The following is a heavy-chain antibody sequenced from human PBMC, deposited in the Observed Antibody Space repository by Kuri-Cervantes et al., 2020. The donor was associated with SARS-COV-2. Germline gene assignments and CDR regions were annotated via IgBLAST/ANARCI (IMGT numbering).Heavy chain of an antibody. CDR3: ARAPRDGYNWGAFDI. Sequence: LSLTCAVYGGSFSGYKWSWIRQPAGKGLEWIGRIYTSGSTNYNPSLKSRVTMSVDTSKNQFSLKLSSVTAADTAVYYCARAPRDGYNWGAFDIWGQGTMVTVSS. CDR1: GGSFSGYK. CDR2: IYTSGST. D-gene: IGHD5-24*01. J-gene: IGHJ3*02. V-gene: IGHV4-59*10.